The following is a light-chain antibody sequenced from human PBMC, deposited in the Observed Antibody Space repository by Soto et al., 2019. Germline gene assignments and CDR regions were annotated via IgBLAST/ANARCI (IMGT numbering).Light chain of an antibody. J-gene: IGLJ2*01. V-gene: IGLV8-61*01. Sequence: QTVVTQAPSFSVSPGGTVTLTCGLSSGSVSTSYYPSWYQQTPGQAPRTLIYSTNTRSSGVPDRFSGSILGNKAALTITGAQADDESDYYCVLYMGSGIPVVFGGGTQLTVL. CDR3: VLYMGSGIPVV. CDR1: SGSVSTSYY. CDR2: STN.